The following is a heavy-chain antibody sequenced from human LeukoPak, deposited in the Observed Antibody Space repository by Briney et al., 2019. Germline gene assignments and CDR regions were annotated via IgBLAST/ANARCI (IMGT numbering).Heavy chain of an antibody. D-gene: IGHD3-10*01. CDR2: IYSGGST. CDR3: ARAGREGFDP. CDR1: GFTFSSYE. J-gene: IGHJ5*02. V-gene: IGHV3-53*01. Sequence: GGSLRLSCAASGFTFSSYEMNWVRQAPGKGLEWVSVIYSGGSTYYADSVKGRFTISRDNSKNTLYLQMNSLRAEDTAVYYCARAGREGFDPWGQGTLVTVSS.